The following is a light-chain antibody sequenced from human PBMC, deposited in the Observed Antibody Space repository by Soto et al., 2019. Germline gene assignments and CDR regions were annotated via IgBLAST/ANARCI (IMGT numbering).Light chain of an antibody. J-gene: IGLJ2*01. V-gene: IGLV2-8*01. Sequence: QSALTQPPSASGSPGQSVSISCTGTSSDIGAYNFVSWYQQHPGKAPRLMIYGVSKRPSGVPDRFSGSKSGNTASLTVSGLQAADEADYYCSSYAGSNNYVVFGGGTKVTVL. CDR2: GVS. CDR3: SSYAGSNNYVV. CDR1: SSDIGAYNF.